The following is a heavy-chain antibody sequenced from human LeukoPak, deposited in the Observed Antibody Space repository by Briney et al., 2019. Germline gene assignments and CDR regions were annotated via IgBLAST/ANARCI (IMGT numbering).Heavy chain of an antibody. Sequence: KPSETLSLTCTVSGASISSRSRYWGWIRQPPGKGVEWIGSSCNSRSSNYNPSLKSRVTISVATSKNNCSLKMTSVTAAATAAYYCTRGELRIDYSGYDSDYWGRGTLVTVSS. J-gene: IGHJ4*02. CDR1: GASISSRSRY. V-gene: IGHV4-39*07. D-gene: IGHD5-12*01. CDR2: SCNSRSS. CDR3: TRGELRIDYSGYDSDY.